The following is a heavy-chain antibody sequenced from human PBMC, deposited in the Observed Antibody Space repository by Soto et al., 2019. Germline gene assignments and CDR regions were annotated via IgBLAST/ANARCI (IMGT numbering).Heavy chain of an antibody. CDR1: GGSINSYY. V-gene: IGHV4-59*08. J-gene: IGHJ4*02. CDR2: ISYTGST. CDR3: ARHYPIGNNWNYFDY. Sequence: PSETLSLTCSVSGGSINSYYWGWIRQPPGKGLEWIGYISYTGSTDYSPSLKSRVTISVDMSMNQFSLKVRSVTAADTAIYFCARHYPIGNNWNYFDYWGRGTLVTVSS. D-gene: IGHD1-1*01.